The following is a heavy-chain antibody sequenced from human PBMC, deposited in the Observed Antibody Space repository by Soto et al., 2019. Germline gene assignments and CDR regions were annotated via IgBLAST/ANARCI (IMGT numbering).Heavy chain of an antibody. CDR1: GYTFTSYG. V-gene: IGHV1-18*01. J-gene: IGHJ3*02. D-gene: IGHD3-9*01. CDR3: ARDCVLRYFGWLPQQPQVAFDI. CDR2: ISAYNGNT. Sequence: GASVKVSCKASGYTFTSYGISWVRQAPGQGLEWMGWISAYNGNTNYEQKLQGRVTMTTETSTSTAYMELRSLRSDDTAVYYCARDCVLRYFGWLPQQPQVAFDIWXQVTMVTVSS.